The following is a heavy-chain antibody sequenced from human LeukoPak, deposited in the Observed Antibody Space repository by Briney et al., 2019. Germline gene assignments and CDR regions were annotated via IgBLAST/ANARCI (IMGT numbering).Heavy chain of an antibody. V-gene: IGHV4-39*01. Sequence: PSETLSLTCAVSGGSISSNSYYWGWIRQPPGKGLEWIGSIYYSGSTYYNPSLKSRVTISVDTSKNQFSLKLSSVTAADTAVYYCARLEDHRKPRPVFYYDSSGYWDYWGQGTLVTVSS. CDR1: GGSISSNSYY. D-gene: IGHD3-22*01. CDR3: ARLEDHRKPRPVFYYDSSGYWDY. J-gene: IGHJ4*02. CDR2: IYYSGST.